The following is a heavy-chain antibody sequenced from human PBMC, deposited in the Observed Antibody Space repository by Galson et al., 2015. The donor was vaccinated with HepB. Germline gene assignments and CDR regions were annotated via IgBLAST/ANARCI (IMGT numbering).Heavy chain of an antibody. CDR2: INTNTGNP. D-gene: IGHD3-10*01. CDR1: GYTFTSYA. J-gene: IGHJ2*01. CDR3: ARDPRLLWFGELTESPHCWYFDL. V-gene: IGHV7-4-1*02. Sequence: SVKVSCKASGYTFTSYAMNWVRQAPGQGLEWMGWINTNTGNPTYAQGFTGRFVFSLDTSVSTAYLQISSLKAEDTAVYYCARDPRLLWFGELTESPHCWYFDLWGRGTLVTVSS.